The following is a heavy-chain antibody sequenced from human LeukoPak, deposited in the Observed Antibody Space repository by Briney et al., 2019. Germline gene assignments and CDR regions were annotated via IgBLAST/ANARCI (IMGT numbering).Heavy chain of an antibody. J-gene: IGHJ4*02. Sequence: SETLSLTCTVSGYSISSGYYWGWIRQPPGMGLEWIGSIYHSGSTYYNPSLKSRVTISVDTSKNQFSLKLSSVTAADTAVYYCALLRFLEWLSGRTYYFDYWGQGTLVSVSS. CDR2: IYHSGST. V-gene: IGHV4-38-2*02. CDR1: GYSISSGYY. D-gene: IGHD3-3*01. CDR3: ALLRFLEWLSGRTYYFDY.